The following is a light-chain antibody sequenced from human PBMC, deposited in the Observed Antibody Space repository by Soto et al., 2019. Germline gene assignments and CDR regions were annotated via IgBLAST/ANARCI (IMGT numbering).Light chain of an antibody. CDR1: SSHVGRYNY. J-gene: IGLJ1*01. CDR2: DVS. CDR3: SSFTSSSTFV. Sequence: QSALAQPASVSGSRGQSITISCTGTSSHVGRYNYVSWFQQHPGKVPKLIIYDVSNWPSGVSDRFSGSKSGNTASLTISGLHPEDEADYYCSSFTSSSTFVFGTGTKVTVL. V-gene: IGLV2-14*03.